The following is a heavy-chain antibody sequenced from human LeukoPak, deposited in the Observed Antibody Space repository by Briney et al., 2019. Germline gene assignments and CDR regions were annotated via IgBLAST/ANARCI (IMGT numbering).Heavy chain of an antibody. D-gene: IGHD5-24*01. CDR3: ARVGDGYNYDY. J-gene: IGHJ4*02. CDR2: IYTSGST. V-gene: IGHV4-4*07. CDR1: GGSISSYY. Sequence: PSETLSLTCTVSGGSISSYYWSWIRQPAGKGLEWIGRIYTSGSTNYNPSLKSRVTISVDKSKNQFSLKLSSVTAADAAVYYCARVGDGYNYDYWGQGTLVTVSS.